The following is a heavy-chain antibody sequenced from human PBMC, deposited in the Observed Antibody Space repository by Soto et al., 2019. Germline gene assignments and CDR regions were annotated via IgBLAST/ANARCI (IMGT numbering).Heavy chain of an antibody. Sequence: GASVKVSCKASGYTSADFGISWVRQAPGQGLEWMGWVSGNNGASNPAPKVQGRITMTLDTSTGVSYMALRSLRSDDTAIYYCVRDQKYFRVNGNWFDSWGQGTLVTVS. V-gene: IGHV1-18*04. J-gene: IGHJ5*01. CDR3: VRDQKYFRVNGNWFDS. D-gene: IGHD2-2*01. CDR2: VSGNNGAS. CDR1: GYTSADFG.